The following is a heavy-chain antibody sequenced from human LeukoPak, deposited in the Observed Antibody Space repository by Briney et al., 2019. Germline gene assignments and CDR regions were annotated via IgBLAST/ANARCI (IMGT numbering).Heavy chain of an antibody. D-gene: IGHD3-9*01. CDR3: ARGPPTGYYQFDY. CDR1: GFTFDDYA. CDR2: ISWNSGSI. Sequence: GGSLRLSCAASGFTFDDYAMLWVRQAPGKGLEWVSGISWNSGSIGYADSVKGRFTISRDNAKNSLYLQMNSLRDEDTAVYYCARGPPTGYYQFDYWGQGTLVTVSS. V-gene: IGHV3-9*01. J-gene: IGHJ4*02.